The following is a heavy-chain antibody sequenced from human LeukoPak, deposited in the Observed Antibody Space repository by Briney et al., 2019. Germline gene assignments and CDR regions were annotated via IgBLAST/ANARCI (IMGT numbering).Heavy chain of an antibody. CDR3: ARATVVVVTNWFDP. CDR2: ISSSGSTI. CDR1: GFTFSSYS. D-gene: IGHD2-15*01. J-gene: IGHJ5*02. V-gene: IGHV3-48*01. Sequence: GGSLRLSCAASGFTFSSYSMNWVRQAPGKGLEWVSYISSSGSTIYYADSVKGRFTISRDNAKNSLYLQMNSLRAEDTAVYYCARATVVVVTNWFDPWGQGTLVTVSS.